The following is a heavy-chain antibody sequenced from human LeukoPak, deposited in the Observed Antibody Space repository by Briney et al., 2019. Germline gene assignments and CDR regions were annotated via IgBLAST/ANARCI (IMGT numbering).Heavy chain of an antibody. V-gene: IGHV4-34*01. CDR3: ARVRGYCSGGSCYSIGWFDP. J-gene: IGHJ5*02. D-gene: IGHD2-15*01. Sequence: PSETLSLTCAVYGGSFSGYYWSWIRQPPGKGLEWIGEINHSGSTNYNPSLKSRVTISVDTSKNQFSLKLSSVTAADTAVYYCARVRGYCSGGSCYSIGWFDPWGQGTLVTVSS. CDR1: GGSFSGYY. CDR2: INHSGST.